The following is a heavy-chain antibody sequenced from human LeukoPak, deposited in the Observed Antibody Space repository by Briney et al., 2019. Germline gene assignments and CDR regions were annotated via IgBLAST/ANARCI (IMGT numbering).Heavy chain of an antibody. D-gene: IGHD1-1*01. Sequence: PSETLSITCTVSGVSISTSYWSWIRQPAGKGLEWIGRVYTSGDTNYNPSLNSRLTLSVDTSKNQFSLTLTSLTAADTAVYYCARGGWNHDYWGQGTLVTVSS. CDR2: VYTSGDT. J-gene: IGHJ4*02. V-gene: IGHV4-4*07. CDR1: GVSISTSY. CDR3: ARGGWNHDY.